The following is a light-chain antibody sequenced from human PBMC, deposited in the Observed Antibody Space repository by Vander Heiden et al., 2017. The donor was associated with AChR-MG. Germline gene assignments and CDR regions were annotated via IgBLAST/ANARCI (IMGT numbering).Light chain of an antibody. CDR3: QQYGSSPLT. Sequence: EIVLTQSPGTLSLSPGERATLSCRASQSVTNNYLAWYQQKPGQAPRLLIFGASSRAAGIPDRFGGGGSGTDFTLTISRLEPEDFAVYYCQQYGSSPLTFGRGTKVEIK. V-gene: IGKV3-20*01. CDR2: GAS. J-gene: IGKJ1*01. CDR1: QSVTNNY.